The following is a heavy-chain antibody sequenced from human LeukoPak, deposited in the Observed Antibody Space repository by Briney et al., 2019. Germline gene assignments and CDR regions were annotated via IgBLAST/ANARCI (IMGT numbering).Heavy chain of an antibody. CDR1: GYSFTSYW. V-gene: IGHV5-51*01. J-gene: IGHJ4*02. Sequence: GASLKISCKGSGYSFTSYWIGWVRQLPGKGLEWMGIIYPGDSDTRYSPSFQGQVTISADKSISTAYLQWSSLKASDTAMYYCARCPRDGSCSLDYWGQGTLVTVSS. D-gene: IGHD2-15*01. CDR3: ARCPRDGSCSLDY. CDR2: IYPGDSDT.